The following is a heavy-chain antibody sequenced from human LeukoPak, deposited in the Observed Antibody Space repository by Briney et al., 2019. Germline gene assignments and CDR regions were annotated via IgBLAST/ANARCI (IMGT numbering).Heavy chain of an antibody. CDR2: INHSGST. J-gene: IGHJ5*01. Sequence: PSETLSLTCAVYGGSFSGYYWSWIRQPPGKGLEWIGEINHSGSTNYNPSLKSRVTISVDTSKNQFSLKLSSVTAADTAVYYCARATPSIAARLRWFDPWGQGTTVTVSS. V-gene: IGHV4-34*01. CDR1: GGSFSGYY. D-gene: IGHD6-6*01. CDR3: ARATPSIAARLRWFDP.